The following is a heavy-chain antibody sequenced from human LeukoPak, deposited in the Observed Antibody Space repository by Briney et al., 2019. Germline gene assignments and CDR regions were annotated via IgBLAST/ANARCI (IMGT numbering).Heavy chain of an antibody. CDR2: MNSNGAKR. CDR3: ARDLGGYYLGY. J-gene: IGHJ4*02. V-gene: IGHV1-8*01. CDR1: GYTFTTYD. Sequence: GASVKVSCKASGYTFTTYDINWVRQAAGQGLEWLGYMNSNGAKRVFEQKFQGRVTMTRDMSTSTVYMELSSLRSEDTAVYYCARDLGGYYLGYWGQGTLVTVSS. D-gene: IGHD3-22*01.